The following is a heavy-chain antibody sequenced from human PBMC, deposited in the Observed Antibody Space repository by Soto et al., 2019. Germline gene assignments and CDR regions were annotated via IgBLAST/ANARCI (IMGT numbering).Heavy chain of an antibody. Sequence: QVQLEQSGAEVKKPGASVKVSCKASGYTFTSYGISWVRQAPGQGLEWLGWISAYNGNTNYAQKLQGRVTMTTDTSTSTADMELRSLRSGDTAVYYCARWADSGYDWGAGYWGQGTLVTVS. D-gene: IGHD5-12*01. CDR3: ARWADSGYDWGAGY. CDR2: ISAYNGNT. CDR1: GYTFTSYG. J-gene: IGHJ4*02. V-gene: IGHV1-18*01.